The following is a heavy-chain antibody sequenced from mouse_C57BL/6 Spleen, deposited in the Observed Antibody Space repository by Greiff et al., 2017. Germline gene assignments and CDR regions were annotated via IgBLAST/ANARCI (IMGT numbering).Heavy chain of an antibody. J-gene: IGHJ4*01. D-gene: IGHD2-4*01. V-gene: IGHV1-52*01. CDR2: IDPSDSET. CDR3: ARGGDYDYDHYAMDY. Sequence: QVQLKQPGAELVRPGSSVKLSCKASGYTFTSYWMHWVKQRPIQGLEWIGNIDPSDSETHYNQQFKDKATLTVDKSSSTAYLQLSSLTSEDSAVYYCARGGDYDYDHYAMDYWGQGTSVTVSS. CDR1: GYTFTSYW.